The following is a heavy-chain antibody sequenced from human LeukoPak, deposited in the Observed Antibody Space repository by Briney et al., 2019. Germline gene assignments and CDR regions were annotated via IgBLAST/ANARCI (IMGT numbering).Heavy chain of an antibody. J-gene: IGHJ4*02. Sequence: GGSLRLSCAASGFTFSDYYMSWIRQAPGKGLEWVSYISSSGSTTYYADSVKGRFTISRDNSKNTLYLQMNSLRAEDTAVYYCAREDGYKAPFDYWGQGTLVTVSS. CDR2: ISSSGSTT. CDR1: GFTFSDYY. D-gene: IGHD5-12*01. CDR3: AREDGYKAPFDY. V-gene: IGHV3-11*04.